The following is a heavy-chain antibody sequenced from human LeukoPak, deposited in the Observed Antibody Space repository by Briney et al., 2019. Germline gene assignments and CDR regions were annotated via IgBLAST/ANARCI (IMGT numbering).Heavy chain of an antibody. J-gene: IGHJ4*02. Sequence: SVKVSCKASGDTFSNYALNWVRQAPGQGLEWMGGIIPIFDRSNYAQKFQGRVTITADESSSTVFMELSSLRFEDTAVYYCATDLRWGQGTLVTVSS. CDR3: ATDLR. CDR2: IIPIFDRS. CDR1: GDTFSNYA. V-gene: IGHV1-69*13.